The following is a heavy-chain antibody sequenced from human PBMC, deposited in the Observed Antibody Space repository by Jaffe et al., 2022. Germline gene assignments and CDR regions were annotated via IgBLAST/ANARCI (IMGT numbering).Heavy chain of an antibody. J-gene: IGHJ3*02. Sequence: QVQLVESGGGVVQPGGSLRLSCAASGFTFSSYGMHWVRQAPGKGLEWVAFIRYDGSNKYYADSVKGRFTISRDNSKNTLYLQMNSLRAEDTAVYYCAKDASGSYPDAFDIWGQGTMVTVSS. V-gene: IGHV3-30*02. D-gene: IGHD1-26*01. CDR1: GFTFSSYG. CDR2: IRYDGSNK. CDR3: AKDASGSYPDAFDI.